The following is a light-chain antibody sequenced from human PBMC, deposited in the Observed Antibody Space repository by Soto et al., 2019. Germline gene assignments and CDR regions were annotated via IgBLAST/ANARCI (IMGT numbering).Light chain of an antibody. J-gene: IGLJ2*01. CDR1: SSNIGAGYD. CDR2: GNS. Sequence: QSVLTQPPSVSGAPGQRVTISCTGSSSNIGAGYDVHWYQQLPGTAPKLLIYGNSNRPSGVPDRFSGSKSGASASLAITGLQAEDEADYYCQSYDTGVVGLIFGAGTKLTVL. V-gene: IGLV1-40*01. CDR3: QSYDTGVVGLI.